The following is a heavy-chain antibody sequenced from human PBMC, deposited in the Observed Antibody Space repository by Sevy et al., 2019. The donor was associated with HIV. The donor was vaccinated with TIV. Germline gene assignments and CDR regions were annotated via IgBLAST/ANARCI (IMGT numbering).Heavy chain of an antibody. V-gene: IGHV4-38-2*01. Sequence: SETLSLTCAVSGYSINSGYYWGWIRQPPGKGLEWIGSLYHDGSTSFKPSLKSRVTISVDTSKNQFSLKLTSVTAADSAVYYCARGGYYDTSGYYSHYFGYWGQGTLVTVSS. J-gene: IGHJ4*02. D-gene: IGHD3-22*01. CDR2: LYHDGST. CDR1: GYSINSGYY. CDR3: ARGGYYDTSGYYSHYFGY.